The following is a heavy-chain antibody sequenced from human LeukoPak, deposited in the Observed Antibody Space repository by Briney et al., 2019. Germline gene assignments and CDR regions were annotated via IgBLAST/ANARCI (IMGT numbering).Heavy chain of an antibody. CDR2: IYYSGST. CDR1: GGSISSSSYY. Sequence: SETLSLTCTVSGGSISSSSYYWGWIRQPPGKGLEWIGSIYYSGSTYYNPSLNSRVTISVDTSKNQFSLKLSSVTAADTAVYYCARGIYGSSWYRGAGGYFDYWGQGTLVTVSS. D-gene: IGHD6-13*01. V-gene: IGHV4-39*07. J-gene: IGHJ4*02. CDR3: ARGIYGSSWYRGAGGYFDY.